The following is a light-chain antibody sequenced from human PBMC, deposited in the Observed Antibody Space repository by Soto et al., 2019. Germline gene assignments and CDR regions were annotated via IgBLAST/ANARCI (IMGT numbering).Light chain of an antibody. CDR3: QQYNNWPPDRT. J-gene: IGKJ1*01. V-gene: IGKV3-15*01. Sequence: EIVMTQSPATLSVSPGERATLSCRASQSVGSNLAWYQQKPGQAPRLLIYGASTRATGIPARFSGSGSGTEFTLNISSLHSEDFAIYFCQQYNNWPPDRTFGQGTKVEIK. CDR2: GAS. CDR1: QSVGSN.